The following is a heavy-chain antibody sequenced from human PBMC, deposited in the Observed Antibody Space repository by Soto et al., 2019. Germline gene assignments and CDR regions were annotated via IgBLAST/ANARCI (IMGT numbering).Heavy chain of an antibody. D-gene: IGHD5-12*01. V-gene: IGHV1-69*02. CDR1: GGTLSSDS. CDR3: ARVVDFYFDD. J-gene: IGHJ4*02. CDR2: IIPVLGIP. Sequence: QVQLVQSGAELKKPGSSVKVSCMSSGGTLSSDSFSWVRQAPGQGLEWMGRIIPVLGIPNYAQKFQGRLTISADTSTTTGTMELSSLTSGDTAVYYCARVVDFYFDDWGQGTMVTVSS.